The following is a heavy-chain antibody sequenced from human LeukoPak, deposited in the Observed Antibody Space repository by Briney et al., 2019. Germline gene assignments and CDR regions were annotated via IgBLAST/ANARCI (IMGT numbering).Heavy chain of an antibody. CDR1: RFTISSYG. CDR2: ISGSGGST. J-gene: IGHJ4*02. Sequence: PGGSLRLSCAASRFTISSYGMSWVRQAPGKGLEWVSAISGSGGSTYYADSVKGRFTISRDNSKNTLYLQMNSLRAEDTAVYYCAKGPSGIVTVINYWGQGTLVTVSS. D-gene: IGHD3-9*01. V-gene: IGHV3-23*01. CDR3: AKGPSGIVTVINY.